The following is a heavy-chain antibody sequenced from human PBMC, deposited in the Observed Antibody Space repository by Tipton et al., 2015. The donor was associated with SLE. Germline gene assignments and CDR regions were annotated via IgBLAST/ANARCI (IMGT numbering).Heavy chain of an antibody. D-gene: IGHD5-18*01. J-gene: IGHJ1*01. CDR3: ARQGGIQVWRYFQH. V-gene: IGHV4-59*11. CDR2: IYYSGST. Sequence: PGLVKPSETLSLSCTVSGGSISSHYWSWIRQPPGKGLEWIGDIYYSGSTNYNPSLNSRVTISVDTSNNQFSLNLSSVTAADTAVYYCARQGGIQVWRYFQHWGQGTLVTVSS. CDR1: GGSISSHY.